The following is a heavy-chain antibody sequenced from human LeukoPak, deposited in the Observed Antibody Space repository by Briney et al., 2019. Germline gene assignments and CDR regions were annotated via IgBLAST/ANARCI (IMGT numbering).Heavy chain of an antibody. CDR2: INAGNGNT. V-gene: IGHV1-3*01. CDR1: GYTFTVYA. CDR3: AREGLLLERAFDI. D-gene: IGHD1-26*01. J-gene: IGHJ3*02. Sequence: GASVTVSCMASGYTFTVYAMHWVRQAPGQRLEWMGWINAGNGNTKYSQKFQGRVTITRDTSASTAYMELSSLRSEDTAVFYCAREGLLLERAFDIWGQGTMVTVSS.